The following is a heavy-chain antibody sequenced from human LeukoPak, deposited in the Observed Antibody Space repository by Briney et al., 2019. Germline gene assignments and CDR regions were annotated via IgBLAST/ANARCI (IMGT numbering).Heavy chain of an antibody. J-gene: IGHJ4*02. CDR1: GFTVSSNY. D-gene: IGHD6-13*01. V-gene: IGHV3-53*04. CDR2: IYSGGST. CDR3: ARGIAAAETYYFDY. Sequence: HSGGSLRLSCAASGFTVSSNYMSWVRQAPGKGLEWVSVIYSGGSTYYADSVKGRFTISRHSSKNTLYLQMNSLRAEDTAVYYCARGIAAAETYYFDYWGQGTLVTVSS.